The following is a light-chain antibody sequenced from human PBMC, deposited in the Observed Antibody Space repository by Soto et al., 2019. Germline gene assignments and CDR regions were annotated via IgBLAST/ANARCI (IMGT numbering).Light chain of an antibody. Sequence: QSALTQPRSVSGSPGQSVTISCTGTSSDVGGYNYVSWYQQRPYKAPKLMIYDVSKRPSGVPDRFSGSKSGNTTSLTISGLQAEDEADYYCCSYAGNSTYVFGSGTKVTVL. CDR3: CSYAGNSTYV. CDR2: DVS. CDR1: SSDVGGYNY. V-gene: IGLV2-11*01. J-gene: IGLJ1*01.